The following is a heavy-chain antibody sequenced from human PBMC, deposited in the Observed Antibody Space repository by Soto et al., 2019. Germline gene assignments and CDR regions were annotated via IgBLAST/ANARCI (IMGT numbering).Heavy chain of an antibody. J-gene: IGHJ4*02. Sequence: SETLSLTCAVYGGSFSGYYWSWIRQPPGKGLEWIGEINHSGSTNYNPSLKSRVTISVDTSKNQFSLKLSSVTAADTAVYYCARVYYDSSGYQDYWGQGTLVTVSS. CDR2: INHSGST. CDR3: ARVYYDSSGYQDY. CDR1: GGSFSGYY. D-gene: IGHD3-22*01. V-gene: IGHV4-34*01.